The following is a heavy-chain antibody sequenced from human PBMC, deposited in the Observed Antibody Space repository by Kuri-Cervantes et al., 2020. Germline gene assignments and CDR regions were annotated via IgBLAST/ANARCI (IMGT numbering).Heavy chain of an antibody. CDR2: ISYDGSNK. J-gene: IGHJ4*02. CDR3: ARDPSPDPYSSGPYYFDS. CDR1: GFTFSDYG. Sequence: GGSLRLSCAASGFTFSDYGFHWVRQAPGKGLEWVAVISYDGSNKYYVDSVKGRFAISRDNSKDTLYLRMNSLRGQDTSVYFCARDPSPDPYSSGPYYFDSWGQGTLVTVSS. D-gene: IGHD6-19*01. V-gene: IGHV3-30*03.